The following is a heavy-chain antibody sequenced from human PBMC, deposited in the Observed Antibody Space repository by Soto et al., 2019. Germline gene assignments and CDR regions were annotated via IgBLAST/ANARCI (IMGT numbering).Heavy chain of an antibody. CDR1: GGLFSSFA. CDR3: GRGGGPYVWSNEF. D-gene: IGHD3-16*01. CDR2: ILPVFGTT. V-gene: IGHV1-69*01. J-gene: IGHJ4*02. Sequence: QEQLVQSGPEVKKPGSSVKVSCKDSGGLFSSFAISWVRQAPGQGLEWLGGILPVFGTTNYAEKFQGRVTITADESTNTAYMELSSLRSGDTAMYYCGRGGGPYVWSNEFWGQGTLVTVTS.